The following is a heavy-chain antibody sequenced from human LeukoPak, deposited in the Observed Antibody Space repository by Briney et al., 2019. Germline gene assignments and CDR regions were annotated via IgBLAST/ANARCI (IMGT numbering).Heavy chain of an antibody. D-gene: IGHD6-13*01. V-gene: IGHV4-59*01. CDR1: GGYIRSYY. J-gene: IGHJ2*01. CDR2: IYYCGST. Sequence: SETLSLTCTVSGGYIRSYYWSWIRQPPGKGLEWIGYIYYCGSTNYNPSLKSRVTISVDTSKKQLSLKLSSVTAADTAVYYCARVYYSSSYDYWYFDLWGRGTLVTVSS. CDR3: ARVYYSSSYDYWYFDL.